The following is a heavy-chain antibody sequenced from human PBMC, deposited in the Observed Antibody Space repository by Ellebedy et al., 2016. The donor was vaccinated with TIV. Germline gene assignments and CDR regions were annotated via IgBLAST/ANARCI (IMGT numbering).Heavy chain of an antibody. CDR1: GNTVSSYA. CDR2: IIPVLGTT. Sequence: SVKVSCXASGNTVSSYAIGWVRQAPRQGLEWMGQIIPVLGTTNYAQKFQGRVTITADKSTSTAYMELSSLRSEDTAVYYCARVFAYSDYGMDVWGQGTTVTVSS. CDR3: ARVFAYSDYGMDV. V-gene: IGHV1-69*06. D-gene: IGHD5-12*01. J-gene: IGHJ6*02.